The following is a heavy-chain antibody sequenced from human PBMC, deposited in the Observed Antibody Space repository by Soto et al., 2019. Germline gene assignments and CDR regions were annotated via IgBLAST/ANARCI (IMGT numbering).Heavy chain of an antibody. V-gene: IGHV5-10-1*01. J-gene: IGHJ3*02. CDR2: IDPSDSYT. Sequence: PGESLKISCKGSGYSFTSYLISWVRQMPGKGLEWMGRIDPSDSYTNYSPSFQGHVTISADKSISTAYLQWSSLKASDTAMYYCARQLYHAFDIWGQGTMVTVSS. D-gene: IGHD2-2*01. CDR3: ARQLYHAFDI. CDR1: GYSFTSYL.